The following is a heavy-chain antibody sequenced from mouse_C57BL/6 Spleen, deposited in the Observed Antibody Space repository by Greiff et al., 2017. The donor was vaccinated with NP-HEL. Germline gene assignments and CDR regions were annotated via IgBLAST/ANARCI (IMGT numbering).Heavy chain of an antibody. J-gene: IGHJ1*03. Sequence: VQLQQSGAELVKPGASVKMSCKASGYTFTSYWITRVKQRPGQGLEWIGDIYPGSGSTNYNEKFKSKATLTVDTSSSTAYMQLSSLTSEDSAVYYCAIPLHYYGSSYWYFDVWGTGTTVTVSS. CDR1: GYTFTSYW. D-gene: IGHD1-1*01. CDR3: AIPLHYYGSSYWYFDV. CDR2: IYPGSGST. V-gene: IGHV1-55*01.